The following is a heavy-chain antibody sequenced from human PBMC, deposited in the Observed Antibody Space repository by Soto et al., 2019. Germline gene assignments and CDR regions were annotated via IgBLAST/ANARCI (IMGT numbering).Heavy chain of an antibody. CDR2: ISSSSSYI. J-gene: IGHJ4*02. V-gene: IGHV3-21*01. CDR3: ARDPRDEYYFDY. CDR1: GFTFSSYS. Sequence: EVQLVESGGGLVKPGGSLRLSCAASGFTFSSYSMNWVRQAPGKGLEWVSSISSSSSYIYYADSVKGRFTISRDNAKNSLYLQMNSLRAEETAVYYCARDPRDEYYFDYWGQGTLVTVSS.